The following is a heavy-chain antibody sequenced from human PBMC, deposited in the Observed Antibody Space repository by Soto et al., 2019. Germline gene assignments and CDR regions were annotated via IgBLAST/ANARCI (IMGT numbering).Heavy chain of an antibody. Sequence: ASVKVSCKASGYTFTSYAIHWVRQAPGQRLEWMGWINAGKGNTKYSKKFQGRITITRDTSASTAYMEPSSLRSEDNAVYSNAIWALDYDNIWGIYQKGAFNIWAQGKMVTVS. J-gene: IGHJ3*02. V-gene: IGHV1-3*01. D-gene: IGHD3-16*02. CDR1: GYTFTSYA. CDR2: INAGKGNT. CDR3: AIWALDYDNIWGIYQKGAFNI.